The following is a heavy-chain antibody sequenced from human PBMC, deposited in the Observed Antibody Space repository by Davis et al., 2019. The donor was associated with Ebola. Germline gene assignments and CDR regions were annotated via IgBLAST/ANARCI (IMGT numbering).Heavy chain of an antibody. J-gene: IGHJ4*02. D-gene: IGHD6-13*01. CDR3: ATRGSSREFDY. CDR1: GFSFSSYW. CDR2: IKSDGGTI. Sequence: HTGGSLRLSCAASGFSFSSYWMHWVRQAPGKGLVWVSRIKSDGGTISYADSVKGRFTISRDNSKNTLNMQMNSLRVEDTAVYYCATRGSSREFDYWGQGTLVSVS. V-gene: IGHV3-74*01.